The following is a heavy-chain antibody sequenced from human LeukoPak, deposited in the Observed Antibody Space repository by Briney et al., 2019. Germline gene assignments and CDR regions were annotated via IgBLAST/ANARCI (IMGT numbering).Heavy chain of an antibody. Sequence: GGSLRLSCAASGFIVSSNYMSWVRQAPGKGLERVSLIYSSGSTYYTASVKGRFTISRDHSKNTLYLHMNSLRAEDAALYYCARGLESCSSGSCFKDWGQGTLVTVSS. V-gene: IGHV3-53*01. D-gene: IGHD2-15*01. CDR1: GFIVSSNY. CDR3: ARGLESCSSGSCFKD. J-gene: IGHJ4*02. CDR2: IYSSGST.